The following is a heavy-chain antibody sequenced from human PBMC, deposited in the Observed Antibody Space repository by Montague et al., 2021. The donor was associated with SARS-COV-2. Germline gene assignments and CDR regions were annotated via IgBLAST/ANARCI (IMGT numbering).Heavy chain of an antibody. CDR1: GGSITSSSYY. D-gene: IGHD3-10*01. Sequence: SETLSLTCTVSGGSITSSSYYWVWIRQPPGKGLVWFGTIHHSGSTYYNPSLQIRVTISVDTSKNQFSLKLSSVTAADTAVCYCARHGYTKVRAGLDDWGQGTLVTVSS. J-gene: IGHJ4*02. CDR3: ARHGYTKVRAGLDD. CDR2: IHHSGST. V-gene: IGHV4-39*01.